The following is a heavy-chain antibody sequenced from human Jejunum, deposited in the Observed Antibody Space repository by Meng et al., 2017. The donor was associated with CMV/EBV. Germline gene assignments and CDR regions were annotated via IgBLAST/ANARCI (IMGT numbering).Heavy chain of an antibody. D-gene: IGHD3-22*01. CDR1: NGDYY. J-gene: IGHJ4*02. Sequence: NGDYYWSWIRQPPGKGLEWIGYIYFGGSTYYNPSLNGRVTISEDTSKNQLSLKVTSVTAADTAVYYCARTPHYTDISGYYYPYYFDYWGQGTLVTVSS. CDR3: ARTPHYTDISGYYYPYYFDY. V-gene: IGHV4-30-4*08. CDR2: IYFGGST.